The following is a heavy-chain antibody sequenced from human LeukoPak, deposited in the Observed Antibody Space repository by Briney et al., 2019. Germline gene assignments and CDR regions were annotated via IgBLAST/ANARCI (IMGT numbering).Heavy chain of an antibody. CDR2: IIPLLGIA. J-gene: IGHJ4*02. D-gene: IGHD5-12*01. CDR1: GYTFTSYG. V-gene: IGHV1-69*04. Sequence: SVKVSCKASGYTFTSYGISWVRQAPGQGLEWMGRIIPLLGIANYAQKFQGRVTIIADKSTSTAYMELSSLRSEDTAVYYCARDDADSAYADGDYWGQGTLVTVSS. CDR3: ARDDADSAYADGDY.